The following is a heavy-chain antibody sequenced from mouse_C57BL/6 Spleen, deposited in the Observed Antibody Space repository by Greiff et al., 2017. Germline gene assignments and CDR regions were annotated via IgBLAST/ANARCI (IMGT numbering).Heavy chain of an antibody. CDR3: ARGGSSYVHDC. CDR2: IDPSDSYT. D-gene: IGHD1-1*01. Sequence: QVQLQQPGAELVKPGASVKLSCKASGYTFTSYWMQWVKQRPGQGLEWIGEIDPSDSYTNYNQKFKGKATLTVDTSSSTAYMQLSSLTSEVSAVYYCARGGSSYVHDCWGQGTTLTVSS. V-gene: IGHV1-50*01. CDR1: GYTFTSYW. J-gene: IGHJ2*01.